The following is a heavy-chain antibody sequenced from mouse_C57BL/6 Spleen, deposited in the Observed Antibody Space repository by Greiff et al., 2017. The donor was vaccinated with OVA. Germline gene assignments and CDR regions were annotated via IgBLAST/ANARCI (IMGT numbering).Heavy chain of an antibody. Sequence: QVQLQQSGAELVKPGASVKISCKASGYAFSSYWMNWVKQRPGKGLEWIGQIYPGDGDTNYNGKFKGKATLTADKSSSTAYMQLSSLTSEDSAVYFCARSGSNYANWVDYWGQGTTLTVSS. J-gene: IGHJ2*01. D-gene: IGHD2-5*01. CDR1: GYAFSSYW. V-gene: IGHV1-80*01. CDR2: IYPGDGDT. CDR3: ARSGSNYANWVDY.